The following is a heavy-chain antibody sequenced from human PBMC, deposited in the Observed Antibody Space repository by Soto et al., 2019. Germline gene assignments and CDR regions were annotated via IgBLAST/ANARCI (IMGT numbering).Heavy chain of an antibody. CDR1: GYTFTSYG. CDR3: ARDSYYDYVWVSYRYISFDY. J-gene: IGHJ4*02. D-gene: IGHD3-16*02. CDR2: ISAYNGNT. V-gene: IGHV1-18*01. Sequence: QVQLVQSGAEVKKPGASVKVSCKASGYTFTSYGISWVRQAPGQGLEWMGWISAYNGNTNYAQKLQGRVTMTTDTSTSTAYMELRSLRSDDTAVYYCARDSYYDYVWVSYRYISFDYWGQGTLVTVSS.